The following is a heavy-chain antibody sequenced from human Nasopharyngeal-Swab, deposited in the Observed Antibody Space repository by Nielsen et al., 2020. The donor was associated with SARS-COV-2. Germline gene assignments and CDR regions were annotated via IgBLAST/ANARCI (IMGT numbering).Heavy chain of an antibody. V-gene: IGHV3-53*01. Sequence: GGSLRLSCAVSGFIVSSTYMSWVRQAPGKGLEWVSVTEIGGITHYADSVKGRFTISRDSSTNTLYLQMNSLRVEDTAVYYCARDAPAHYGAFYWGRGTLVTVSS. CDR3: ARDAPAHYGAFY. D-gene: IGHD4-17*01. CDR1: GFIVSSTY. CDR2: TEIGGIT. J-gene: IGHJ4*02.